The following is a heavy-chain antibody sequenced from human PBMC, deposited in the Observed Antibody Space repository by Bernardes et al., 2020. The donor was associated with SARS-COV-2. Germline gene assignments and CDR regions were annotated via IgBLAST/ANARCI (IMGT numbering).Heavy chain of an antibody. CDR3: ARGNVVRGGNSYYYGMDV. V-gene: IGHV4-59*01. CDR1: GGSISSYY. D-gene: IGHD3-10*01. CDR2: IYYSGST. J-gene: IGHJ6*02. Sequence: SETLSLTCTVSGGSISSYYWSWIRQPPGKGLEWIGYIYYSGSTHYNPSLKSRVTISVDTSKTQFSLKLSSMTAADTAVYYCARGNVVRGGNSYYYGMDVWGQGTTVTVSS.